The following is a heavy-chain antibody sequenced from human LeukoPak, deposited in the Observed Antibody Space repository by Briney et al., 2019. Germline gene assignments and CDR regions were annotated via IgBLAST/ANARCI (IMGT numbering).Heavy chain of an antibody. Sequence: SETLSLTCAVSGGSISSYYWSWIRQPPGKGLEWIGDIYYSGSTNYNPSLKSRVTISVDTSKNQFSLKLSSVTAADTAVDYCASVYCRGGSCPYYGRDVCGQGTTVTVSS. D-gene: IGHD2-15*01. V-gene: IGHV4-59*01. CDR2: IYYSGST. J-gene: IGHJ6*01. CDR3: ASVYCRGGSCPYYGRDV. CDR1: GGSISSYY.